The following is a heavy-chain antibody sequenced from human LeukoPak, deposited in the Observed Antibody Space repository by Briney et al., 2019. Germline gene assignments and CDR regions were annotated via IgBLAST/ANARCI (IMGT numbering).Heavy chain of an antibody. CDR1: GGSISSYY. D-gene: IGHD6-19*01. V-gene: IGHV4-59*01. Sequence: YPLETLSLTCTVSGGSISSYYWSWIRQPPGKGLEWIGYIYYSGSTNYNPSLKSRVTISVDTSKNQFSLKLSSVTAADTAVYYCARETVAGDSYFDYWGQGTLVTVSS. CDR2: IYYSGST. J-gene: IGHJ4*02. CDR3: ARETVAGDSYFDY.